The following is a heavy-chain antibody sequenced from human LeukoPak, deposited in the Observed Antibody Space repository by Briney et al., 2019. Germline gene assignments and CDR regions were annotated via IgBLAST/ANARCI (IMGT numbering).Heavy chain of an antibody. CDR1: GNSISSGDNY. Sequence: SETLSLTCTVSGNSISSGDNYWSWIRQPAGKGLEWIGRIYTSGSTNYNPSLKSRVTISGDTSKNQFSLKLSSVTAADTAVYYCARAINCSGGSCYSGNWFDPWGQGTLVTVSS. D-gene: IGHD2-15*01. V-gene: IGHV4-61*02. CDR3: ARAINCSGGSCYSGNWFDP. J-gene: IGHJ5*02. CDR2: IYTSGST.